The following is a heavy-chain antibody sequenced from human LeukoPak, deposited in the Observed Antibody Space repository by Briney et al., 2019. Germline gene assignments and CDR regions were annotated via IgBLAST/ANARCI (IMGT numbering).Heavy chain of an antibody. D-gene: IGHD3-9*01. Sequence: SETLSLTCTVSGGSISGYYWSWIRQPPGKGLEWIGCIYYSGSTNYNPSLKSRVTISVDTSKNQFSLKPSSVTAADTAVYYCAREHYDILTGLYIDAFDIWGPGTRVTVSS. V-gene: IGHV4-59*01. CDR2: IYYSGST. J-gene: IGHJ3*02. CDR3: AREHYDILTGLYIDAFDI. CDR1: GGSISGYY.